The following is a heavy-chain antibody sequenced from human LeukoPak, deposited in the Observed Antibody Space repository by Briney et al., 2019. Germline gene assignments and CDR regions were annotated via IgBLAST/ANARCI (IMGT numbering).Heavy chain of an antibody. J-gene: IGHJ6*03. V-gene: IGHV4-4*07. D-gene: IGHD2-2*01. CDR3: ARGIYCSSISWVPNYYYYYMDV. CDR1: GGSISSYY. CDR2: IYTSGST. Sequence: PSETLSLTCTVSGGSISSYYWSWIRQPAGKGLEWIGRIYTSGSTNYNPSLKSRVTMSVDTSKNQFSLKLSSVTAADTAVYYCARGIYCSSISWVPNYYYYYMDVWGKGTTVTVSS.